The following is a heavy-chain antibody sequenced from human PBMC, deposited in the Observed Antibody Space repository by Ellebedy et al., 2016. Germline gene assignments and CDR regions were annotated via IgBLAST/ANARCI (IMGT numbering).Heavy chain of an antibody. V-gene: IGHV1-46*03. J-gene: IGHJ3*02. CDR1: GYTFTSYY. CDR3: ARHDSSGYDAFDI. D-gene: IGHD3-22*01. Sequence: ASVKVSCKASGYTFTSYYVHWVRQAPGQGLEWMGLINPSGGSTSYAQKFQGRVTMTRDTSTSTVYMELSSLRSEATAVYYCARHDSSGYDAFDIWGQGTMVTVSS. CDR2: INPSGGST.